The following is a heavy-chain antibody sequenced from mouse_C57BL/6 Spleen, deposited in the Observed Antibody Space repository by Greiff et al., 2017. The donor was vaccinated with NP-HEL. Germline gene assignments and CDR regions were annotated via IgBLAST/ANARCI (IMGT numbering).Heavy chain of an antibody. CDR2: INPGSGGT. D-gene: IGHD2-3*01. J-gene: IGHJ2*01. Sequence: VQLQQSGAELVRPGTSVKVSCKASGYAFTNYLIEWVKQRPGQGLEWIGVINPGSGGTNYNEKFKGKATLTADKSSSTAYMQLSSLTSEDSAVYFCARSPDGYLDYWGQGTTLTGSS. CDR1: GYAFTNYL. CDR3: ARSPDGYLDY. V-gene: IGHV1-54*01.